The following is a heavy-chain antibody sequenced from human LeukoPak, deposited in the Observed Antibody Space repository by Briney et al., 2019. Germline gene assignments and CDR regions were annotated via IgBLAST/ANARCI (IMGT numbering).Heavy chain of an antibody. CDR2: MNPNSGNT. D-gene: IGHD6-25*01. CDR1: GYSFTSYD. V-gene: IGHV1-8*01. CDR3: ARGGRLVFRGSHYYYYMDV. Sequence: ASVKVSCKASGYSFTSYDINWVRQATGQGLEWMGWMNPNSGNTGYAQKFQGRVTMTRNTSISTAYMELSSLRSEDTAVYYCARGGRLVFRGSHYYYYMDVWGKGTTVTVSS. J-gene: IGHJ6*03.